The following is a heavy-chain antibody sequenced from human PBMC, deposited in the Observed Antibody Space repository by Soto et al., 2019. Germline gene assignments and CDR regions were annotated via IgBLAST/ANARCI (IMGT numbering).Heavy chain of an antibody. J-gene: IGHJ6*02. V-gene: IGHV3-23*01. Sequence: EVQLLESGGGLVQPGGSLRLSCAASGFTFSSYAVSWVRQAPGKGLEWVSAISGSGGSTYYADSVKGRFTISRDNSKNTLYLQMNSLRAEDTAVYYCAKSGLGDSGYGMDVWGQGTTVTVSS. CDR3: AKSGLGDSGYGMDV. CDR1: GFTFSSYA. CDR2: ISGSGGST. D-gene: IGHD3-10*01.